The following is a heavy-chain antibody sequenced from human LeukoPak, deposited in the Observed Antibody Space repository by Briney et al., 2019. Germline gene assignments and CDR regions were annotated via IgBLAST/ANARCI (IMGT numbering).Heavy chain of an antibody. CDR1: GGSISSGGYY. CDR3: ARALVTSAGV. CDR2: IYHSGST. V-gene: IGHV4-30-2*01. Sequence: SETLSLTCTVSGGSISSGGYYWSWIRQPPGKGLEWIGYIYHSGSTYYNPSLKSRVTISVDRSKNQFSLKLSPVTAADTAVYYCARALVTSAGVWGKGTTVTVSS. D-gene: IGHD5-18*01. J-gene: IGHJ6*04.